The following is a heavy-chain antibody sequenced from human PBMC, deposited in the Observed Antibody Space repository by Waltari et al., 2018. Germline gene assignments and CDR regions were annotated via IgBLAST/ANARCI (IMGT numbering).Heavy chain of an antibody. Sequence: QVQLQESGPGLAKPSETLSLTCAVSGYSISSGYYWGWIRQPPGKGLEWIGSIYHSGSTYYNPSLKSRVTISVDTSKNQFSLKLSSVTAADTAGYYCARTIAAAGRDVFDYWGQGTLVTVSS. J-gene: IGHJ4*02. CDR2: IYHSGST. D-gene: IGHD6-13*01. CDR3: ARTIAAAGRDVFDY. V-gene: IGHV4-38-2*01. CDR1: GYSISSGYY.